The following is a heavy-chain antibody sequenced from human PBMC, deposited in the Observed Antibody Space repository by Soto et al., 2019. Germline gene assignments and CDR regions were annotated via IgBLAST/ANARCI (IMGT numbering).Heavy chain of an antibody. CDR1: GGTFSSYT. Sequence: QVQLVQSGAEVKKPGSSVKVSCKASGGTFSSYTISWVRQAPGQGLEWMGRIIPILGIANYAQKFQGRVTITADKSTSTAYMELSSLRSGDTAVYYCARDVAAAASFDYWGQGTLVTVSS. J-gene: IGHJ4*02. D-gene: IGHD6-13*01. CDR3: ARDVAAAASFDY. V-gene: IGHV1-69*08. CDR2: IIPILGIA.